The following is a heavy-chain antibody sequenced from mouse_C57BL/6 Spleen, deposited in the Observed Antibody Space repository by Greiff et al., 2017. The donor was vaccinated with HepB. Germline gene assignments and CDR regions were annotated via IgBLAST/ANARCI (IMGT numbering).Heavy chain of an antibody. CDR3: ARNGVFITTVVRYFDV. D-gene: IGHD1-1*01. V-gene: IGHV1-19*01. J-gene: IGHJ1*03. CDR1: GYTFTDYY. Sequence: EVQLQQSGPVLVKPGASVKMSCKASGYTFTDYYMNWVKQSHGKSLEWIGVINPYNGGTSYNQKFKGKATLTVDKSSSTAYMELNSLTSEDSAVYYCARNGVFITTVVRYFDVWGTGTTVTVSS. CDR2: INPYNGGT.